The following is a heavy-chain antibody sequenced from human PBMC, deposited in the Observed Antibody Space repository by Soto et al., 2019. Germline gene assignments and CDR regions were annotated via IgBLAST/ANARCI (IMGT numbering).Heavy chain of an antibody. Sequence: ASVKVSCKASGYTFTSYGISWVRQAPGQGLEWMGWISAYNGNTNYAQKLQGRVTMTTDTSTSTAYMELRSLRSDDTAVYYCARDEPYDILTGYYHYGLDYWGQETLVTVSS. V-gene: IGHV1-18*01. D-gene: IGHD3-9*01. J-gene: IGHJ4*02. CDR2: ISAYNGNT. CDR1: GYTFTSYG. CDR3: ARDEPYDILTGYYHYGLDY.